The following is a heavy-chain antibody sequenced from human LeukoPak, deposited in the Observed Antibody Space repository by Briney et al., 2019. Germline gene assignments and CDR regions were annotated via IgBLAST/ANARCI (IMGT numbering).Heavy chain of an antibody. J-gene: IGHJ4*02. D-gene: IGHD6-13*01. Sequence: GGSLRLSCAASGFTFSSYAMSWVRQAPGKGLEWVPAISGSGDSTYYADSVKGRFTISRDNSKNTLYLQMNSLRAEDTAVYYCAKQRGLGIAAASNYWGQGTLVTVSS. V-gene: IGHV3-23*01. CDR3: AKQRGLGIAAASNY. CDR1: GFTFSSYA. CDR2: ISGSGDST.